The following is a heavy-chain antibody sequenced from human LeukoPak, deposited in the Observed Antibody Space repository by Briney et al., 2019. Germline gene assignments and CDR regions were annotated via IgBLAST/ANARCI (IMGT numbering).Heavy chain of an antibody. J-gene: IGHJ6*03. V-gene: IGHV3-64*01. D-gene: IGHD3-10*01. CDR2: ISSNGGST. CDR1: GFTFSSYA. CDR3: AKEGAYSGSGSYIGHYMDV. Sequence: PGGSLRLSCAASGFTFSSYAMHWVRQAPGKGLEYVSAISSNGGSTYYANSVKGGFTISRDNSKNTLYLQMGSLRAEDMAVYYCAKEGAYSGSGSYIGHYMDVWGKGTTVTV.